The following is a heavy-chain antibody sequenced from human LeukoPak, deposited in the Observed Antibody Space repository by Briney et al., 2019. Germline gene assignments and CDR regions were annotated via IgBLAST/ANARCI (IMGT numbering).Heavy chain of an antibody. Sequence: SETLSLTCAVSGGSISTYYWSWIRQPPGKGLEWIGYIHYSGGSNYNPSLKSRVTISLDTSKNQFSLKLSSVTAADTAVYYCARVQVSKLYYYYYMDVWGKGTTVTVSS. CDR3: ARVQVSKLYYYYYMDV. J-gene: IGHJ6*03. CDR1: GGSISTYY. V-gene: IGHV4-59*01. CDR2: IHYSGGS.